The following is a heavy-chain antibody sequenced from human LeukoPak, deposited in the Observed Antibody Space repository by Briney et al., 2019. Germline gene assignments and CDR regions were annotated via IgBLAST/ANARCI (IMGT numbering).Heavy chain of an antibody. CDR2: ISYDGSNK. CDR3: AMLYGSSWYVTTDYFDY. Sequence: GGSLRLSCAASGFTFSSYAMHWVRQAPGKGLEWVAVISYDGSNKYYADSVKGRFTISRDNSKNTLYLQMNSLRAEDTAVYYCAMLYGSSWYVTTDYFDYWGQGTLVTVSS. CDR1: GFTFSSYA. J-gene: IGHJ4*02. V-gene: IGHV3-30*04. D-gene: IGHD6-13*01.